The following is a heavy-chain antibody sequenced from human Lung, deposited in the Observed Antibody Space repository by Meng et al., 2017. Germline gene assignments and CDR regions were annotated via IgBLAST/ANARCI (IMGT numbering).Heavy chain of an antibody. J-gene: IGHJ4*02. CDR1: GYTFIRHG. CDR3: ARDLKPEGIATEYLDY. D-gene: IGHD6-13*01. CDR2: ISVHSGNT. Sequence: QVQVVQSGAEVRNPGASVQVSCKTSGYTFIRHGITWVRQAPGQGLEWMGWISVHSGNTNYAEKFQGRVTMTTDTSTNTAYMELRSLTSDDTAVYYCARDLKPEGIATEYLDYWGQGTLVTVSS. V-gene: IGHV1-18*01.